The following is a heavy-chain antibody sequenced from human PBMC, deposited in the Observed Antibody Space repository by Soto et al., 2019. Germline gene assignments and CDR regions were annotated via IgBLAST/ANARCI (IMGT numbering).Heavy chain of an antibody. CDR1: GFTFSSYW. D-gene: IGHD2-2*01. CDR2: INTDGSST. V-gene: IGHV3-74*01. J-gene: IGHJ6*02. CDR3: ARDPADCSRSSCYSYGMDV. Sequence: PGGSLRLSCSAPGFTFSSYWMHWVRQAPGKGLVWVSHINTDGSSTSYADSVKGRFTISRDNAKNTLYLQMNSLGAEDTAVYYCARDPADCSRSSCYSYGMDVWGQGTTVTVSS.